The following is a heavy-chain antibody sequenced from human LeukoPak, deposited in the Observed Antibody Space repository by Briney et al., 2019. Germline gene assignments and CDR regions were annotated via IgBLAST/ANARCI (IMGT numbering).Heavy chain of an antibody. CDR1: GFTFSSYA. V-gene: IGHV3-23*01. CDR2: ISGSGGST. J-gene: IGHJ4*02. Sequence: GGSLRLSCAASGFTFSSYAMSWVRQAPGKGLGWVSAISGSGGSTYYADSVKGRFTISRDNSKNTLYLQMNSLRAEDTAVYYCAKGNYGDSTAGDYWGQGTLVTVSS. CDR3: AKGNYGDSTAGDY. D-gene: IGHD4-17*01.